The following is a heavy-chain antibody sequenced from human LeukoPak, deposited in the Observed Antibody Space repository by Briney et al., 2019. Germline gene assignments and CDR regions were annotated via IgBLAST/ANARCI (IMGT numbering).Heavy chain of an antibody. J-gene: IGHJ4*02. V-gene: IGHV4-39*01. CDR3: AAGAYCGGDCYSSFDY. CDR2: IYYSGST. Sequence: SETLSLTCTVSGDSFSSVDYYWGWIRQPPGKGLEWIGNIYYSGSTYYNPSLKSRVTISVDTSKNQFSLKLSSVTAADTAVYYCAAGAYCGGDCYSSFDYWGQGTLVTVSS. D-gene: IGHD2-21*02. CDR1: GDSFSSVDYY.